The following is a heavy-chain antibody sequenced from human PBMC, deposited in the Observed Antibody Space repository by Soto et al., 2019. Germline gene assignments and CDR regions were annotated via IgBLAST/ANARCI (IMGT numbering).Heavy chain of an antibody. D-gene: IGHD7-27*01. CDR2: IYDSGST. CDR3: ASGPSGDKVDY. V-gene: IGHV4-30-4*01. CDR1: GGSISSAYYY. Sequence: QVQLQESGPGLVKPSQTLSLTCTVSGGSISSAYYYWSWIRQPPGKGLEWIGHIYDSGSTYSNPSLQSQVTLPMDTSKDQFSLTLRSVTAAATAVYYWASGPSGDKVDYWGQGTLVTVSS. J-gene: IGHJ4*02.